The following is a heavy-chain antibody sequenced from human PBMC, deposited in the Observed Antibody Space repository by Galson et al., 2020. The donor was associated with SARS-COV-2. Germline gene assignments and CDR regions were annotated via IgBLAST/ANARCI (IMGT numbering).Heavy chain of an antibody. CDR2: TYYRSKWYY. Sequence: SQTLSLTCAISGDRVSSNTAAWHWVRQSPSRGLEWLGRTYYRSKWYYDYAPSVKSRLTIHPDTSKNQFSLQLNSVTPGDTAVYYCARDYKNSWRSIYDYNAMDVWGQGTTVIVSS. J-gene: IGHJ6*02. V-gene: IGHV6-1*01. CDR1: GDRVSSNTAA. D-gene: IGHD3-10*01. CDR3: ARDYKNSWRSIYDYNAMDV.